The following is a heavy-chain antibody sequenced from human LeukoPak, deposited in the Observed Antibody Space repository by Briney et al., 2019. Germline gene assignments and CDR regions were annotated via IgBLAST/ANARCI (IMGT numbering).Heavy chain of an antibody. V-gene: IGHV3-23*01. CDR2: ISGGT. CDR3: ASGLGKSVTTMY. CDR1: GFTFSSYA. Sequence: GGSLRLSCAASGFTFSSYAMNWVRQAPGKGLEWVSAISGGTYYADSVKGRFTISSDNSKNTLYLQMNSLRAEDTAIYYCASGLGKSVTTMYWGQGTLVTVSS. D-gene: IGHD4-17*01. J-gene: IGHJ4*02.